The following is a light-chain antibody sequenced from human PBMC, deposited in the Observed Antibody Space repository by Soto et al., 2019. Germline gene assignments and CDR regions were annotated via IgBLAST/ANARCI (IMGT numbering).Light chain of an antibody. J-gene: IGKJ2*01. V-gene: IGKV3-20*01. Sequence: EIVLTQSPGTLSLSPGASAILSCRASQSVNSNYLAWYQQKPGQAPRLLIYRASSRATAVPNRFSGSGSGTDFTLTISSLEPEDFAVYYCQQYGLSPRHHFGQGTKLEIK. CDR3: QQYGLSPRHH. CDR1: QSVNSNY. CDR2: RAS.